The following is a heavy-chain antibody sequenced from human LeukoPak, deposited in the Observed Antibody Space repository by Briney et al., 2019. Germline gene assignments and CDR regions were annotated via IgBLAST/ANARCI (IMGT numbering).Heavy chain of an antibody. CDR2: IYYSGST. CDR1: GGPISSYY. D-gene: IGHD6-19*01. CDR3: ATSSSGWYRGWFDP. J-gene: IGHJ5*02. Sequence: PSETLSLTCTVSGGPISSYYWSWIRQPPGEGLEWIGYIYYSGSTNYNPSLKSRVTISVDTSKNQFSLKLSSVTAADTAVYYCATSSSGWYRGWFDPWGQGTLVTVSS. V-gene: IGHV4-59*01.